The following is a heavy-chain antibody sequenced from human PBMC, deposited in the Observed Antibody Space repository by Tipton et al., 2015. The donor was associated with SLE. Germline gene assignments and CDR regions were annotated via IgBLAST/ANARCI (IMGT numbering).Heavy chain of an antibody. V-gene: IGHV4-34*01. D-gene: IGHD7-27*01. Sequence: TLSLTCAVYGGSFSGYYWSWIRQPPGKGLEWIGEINHSGSTNYNPSLKSRVTISVDTSKNQFSRKLSSVTAADTAVYYCARDGPSWGYSYYMDIWSKGSTIAVAS. CDR3: ARDGPSWGYSYYMDI. CDR1: GGSFSGYY. J-gene: IGHJ6*03. CDR2: INHSGST.